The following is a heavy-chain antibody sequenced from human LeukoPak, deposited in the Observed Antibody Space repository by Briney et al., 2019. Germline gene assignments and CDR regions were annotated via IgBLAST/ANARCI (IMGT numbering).Heavy chain of an antibody. CDR1: GFTFSSYS. CDR2: ISSSSSYI. CDR3: ARGPSIYAGGPERLTGYYLGYYGMDV. D-gene: IGHD3-9*01. Sequence: GGSLRLSCAASGFTFSSYSMNWVRQAPGKGLEWVSSISSSSSYIYYADSVKGRFTISRDNAKNPLYLQMNSLRAEDTAVYYCARGPSIYAGGPERLTGYYLGYYGMDVWGQGTTVTVSS. V-gene: IGHV3-21*01. J-gene: IGHJ6*02.